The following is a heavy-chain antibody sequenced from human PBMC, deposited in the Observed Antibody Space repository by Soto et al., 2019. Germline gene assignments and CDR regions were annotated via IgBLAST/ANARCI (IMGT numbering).Heavy chain of an antibody. Sequence: GGSLRLSCAASGFSFSNAWMSWVRQAPGKGLEWVGRIKSISDGGTRNYATPVKGRFTISRDDSKNMMFLEMNSLKIEDSAVYHCSTTFGSSTSCLSYGLDVWGQGTTVTVSS. CDR2: IKSISDGGTR. D-gene: IGHD2-2*01. CDR1: GFSFSNAW. CDR3: STTFGSSTSCLSYGLDV. J-gene: IGHJ6*02. V-gene: IGHV3-15*01.